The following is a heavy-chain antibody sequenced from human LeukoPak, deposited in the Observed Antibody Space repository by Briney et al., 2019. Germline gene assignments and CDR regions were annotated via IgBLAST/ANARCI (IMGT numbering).Heavy chain of an antibody. D-gene: IGHD6-19*01. V-gene: IGHV1-18*01. CDR1: GYTFTRYG. CDR3: ARDRRYSSGWYYDSFDI. J-gene: IGHJ3*02. CDR2: ISAYNGDT. Sequence: ASVKVSCKASGYTFTRYGITWVRQAPGPGLEGMGWISAYNGDTNYAQKLQGRVTMTTDRSTSTVYMELGSLRSDDTAVYYCARDRRYSSGWYYDSFDIWGQGTMVTVSS.